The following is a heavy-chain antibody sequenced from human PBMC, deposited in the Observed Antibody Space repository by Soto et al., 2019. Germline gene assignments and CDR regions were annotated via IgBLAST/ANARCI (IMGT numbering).Heavy chain of an antibody. Sequence: PGGSVRLSCAASGFTFSSYAMSWVRQAPGKGLEWVSAISGSGGSTYYADSVKGRFTISRDNSKNTLYLQMNSLRAEDTAVYYCAKSMIVVVNFYFDYWGQGTLVTVSS. J-gene: IGHJ4*02. V-gene: IGHV3-23*01. CDR1: GFTFSSYA. D-gene: IGHD3-22*01. CDR3: AKSMIVVVNFYFDY. CDR2: ISGSGGST.